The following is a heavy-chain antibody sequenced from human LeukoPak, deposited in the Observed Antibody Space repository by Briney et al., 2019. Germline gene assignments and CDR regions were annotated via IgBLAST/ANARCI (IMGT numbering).Heavy chain of an antibody. CDR1: GFSFNSYW. CDR2: IDPAGTDT. CDR3: GRFGYVAGIDL. V-gene: IGHV3-7*01. J-gene: IGHJ4*02. Sequence: GGSLRLSCAASGFSFNSYWMTWVRQAPGRGLEWVAIIDPAGTDTYYVGPVKGRFIISRDNAKNLVYLQMNTLRAEDTAVYSCGRFGYVAGIDLWGQGTLVTVSS. D-gene: IGHD6-19*01.